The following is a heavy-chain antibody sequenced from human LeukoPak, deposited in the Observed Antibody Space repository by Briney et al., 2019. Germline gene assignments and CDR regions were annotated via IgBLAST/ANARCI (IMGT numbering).Heavy chain of an antibody. Sequence: PGRSLRLSCAASGFTFSSYGMHWVRQAPGKGLEWVAIISYDGTKKYYADSVKGRFTISRDNSKNTLYLQMNSLRGDDTAVYSCAREQYGEYYFDYWGQGTLVTVSS. CDR2: ISYDGTKK. J-gene: IGHJ4*02. CDR1: GFTFSSYG. D-gene: IGHD4-17*01. V-gene: IGHV3-30*03. CDR3: AREQYGEYYFDY.